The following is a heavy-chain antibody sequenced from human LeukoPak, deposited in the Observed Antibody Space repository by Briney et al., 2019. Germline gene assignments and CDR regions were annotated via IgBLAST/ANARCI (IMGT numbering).Heavy chain of an antibody. CDR2: IYYSGST. Sequence: SSETLSLTCTVSGGSISSHYWSWIRQPPGKGLEWIGYIYYSGSTNYNPSLKSRVTISVDTSKNQFSLKLSSVTAADTAVYYCARGESTVTTPFDYWGQGTLVTVSS. V-gene: IGHV4-59*11. CDR1: GGSISSHY. CDR3: ARGESTVTTPFDY. D-gene: IGHD4-17*01. J-gene: IGHJ4*02.